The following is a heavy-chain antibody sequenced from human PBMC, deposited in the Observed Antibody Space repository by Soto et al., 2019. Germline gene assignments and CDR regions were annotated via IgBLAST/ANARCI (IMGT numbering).Heavy chain of an antibody. V-gene: IGHV4-31*03. CDR3: ARLRIATNNYKWFDP. Sequence: SETLSLTCSVSGAALNSGNYYWSWIRQVPGKGLEWIGHIYVTGAVDYNPSLRDRITISQDTSERQFSLNLRLVTAADTAVYYCARLRIATNNYKWFDPWGQGALVTVSS. J-gene: IGHJ5*02. D-gene: IGHD2-21*01. CDR1: GAALNSGNYY. CDR2: IYVTGAV.